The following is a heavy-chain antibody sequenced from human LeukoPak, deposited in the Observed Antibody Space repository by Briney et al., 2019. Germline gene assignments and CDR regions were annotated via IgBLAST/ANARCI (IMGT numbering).Heavy chain of an antibody. CDR2: INPSGGST. Sequence: ASLKVSCKASGYTFTSYYMHWVRQAPGQGLEWMGIINPSGGSTSYAQKFQGRVTMTRDMSTGTVYMELSSLRSEDTAVYYCARTDASGSYADYFDYWGQGTLVTVSS. J-gene: IGHJ4*02. CDR1: GYTFTSYY. D-gene: IGHD1-26*01. V-gene: IGHV1-46*01. CDR3: ARTDASGSYADYFDY.